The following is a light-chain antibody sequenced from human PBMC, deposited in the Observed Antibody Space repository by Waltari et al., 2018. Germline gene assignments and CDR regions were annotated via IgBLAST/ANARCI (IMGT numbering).Light chain of an antibody. CDR2: GAS. V-gene: IGKV3-15*01. Sequence: EIVMTQSPATLSVSPGAGATLSCRASQSVRSNLAWYQQKPGQSPWLLIYGASARATGIPTRFSGSGSGTEFTLTITSMQSEDFAVYYCQQYDNWPQTFGQGTKVEIQ. CDR1: QSVRSN. J-gene: IGKJ1*01. CDR3: QQYDNWPQT.